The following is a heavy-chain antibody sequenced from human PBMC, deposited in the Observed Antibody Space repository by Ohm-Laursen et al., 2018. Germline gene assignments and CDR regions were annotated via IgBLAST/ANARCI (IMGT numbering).Heavy chain of an antibody. Sequence: PPGTLSLTCTVSGGAISNYYWSWIRQPPGKGLEWIGHINYSGNTNYNPSLKSRVTISVDTSKDQFSLKLSSVTAADTAVYYCARASGSYPFYYSYGMDVWGQGTTVTVSS. V-gene: IGHV4-59*01. J-gene: IGHJ6*02. CDR1: GGAISNYY. CDR2: INYSGNT. CDR3: ARASGSYPFYYSYGMDV. D-gene: IGHD1-26*01.